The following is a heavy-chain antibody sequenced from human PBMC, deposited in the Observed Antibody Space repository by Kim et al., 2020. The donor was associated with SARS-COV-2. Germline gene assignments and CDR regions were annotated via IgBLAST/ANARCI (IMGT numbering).Heavy chain of an antibody. CDR2: ISGSGGST. Sequence: GGSLRLSCAASGFTFSSYAMSWVRQAPGKGLEWVSAISGSGGSTYYADSVKGRFPISRDNSKNTLYLQMNSLRAEDTAVYYCAMTSSPLWFGELFFSDDYWGQGTLVTVSS. CDR3: AMTSSPLWFGELFFSDDY. D-gene: IGHD3-10*01. V-gene: IGHV3-23*01. J-gene: IGHJ4*02. CDR1: GFTFSSYA.